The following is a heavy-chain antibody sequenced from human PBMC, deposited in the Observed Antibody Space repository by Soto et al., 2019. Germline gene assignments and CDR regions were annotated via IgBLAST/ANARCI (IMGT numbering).Heavy chain of an antibody. V-gene: IGHV3-30-3*01. Sequence: QVQLVESGGGVVQPGRSLRLSCAASGFTFSSYAMHWVRQAPGKGLEWVAVISYDGSNKYYADSVKGRFTISRDNSKNTLYLQMNSLRAEDTAVYYCARELRFLEWLPDYWGQGTLVTVSS. D-gene: IGHD3-3*01. J-gene: IGHJ4*02. CDR2: ISYDGSNK. CDR3: ARELRFLEWLPDY. CDR1: GFTFSSYA.